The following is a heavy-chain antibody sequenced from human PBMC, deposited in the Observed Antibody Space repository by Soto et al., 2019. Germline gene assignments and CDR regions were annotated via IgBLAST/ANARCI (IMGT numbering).Heavy chain of an antibody. D-gene: IGHD3-22*01. CDR2: ISAYNGNT. V-gene: IGHV1-18*01. Sequence: GASVKVSCKASGYTFSSYGISWVRQAPGQGLEWMGWISAYNGNTNYAQKLQGRVTMTTDTSTSTAYMELRSLRSDDTAVYYCARGTLHYYDSSGYANFDYWGQGTLVTVSS. J-gene: IGHJ4*02. CDR1: GYTFSSYG. CDR3: ARGTLHYYDSSGYANFDY.